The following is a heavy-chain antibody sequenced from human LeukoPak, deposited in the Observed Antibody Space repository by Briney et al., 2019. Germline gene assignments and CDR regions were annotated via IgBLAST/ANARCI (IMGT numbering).Heavy chain of an antibody. V-gene: IGHV3-21*01. CDR1: GFTFSRYS. J-gene: IGHJ3*02. CDR3: ARDPRWHKGAFDI. D-gene: IGHD5-24*01. Sequence: GGSLRLSCAASGFTFSRYSMNWVRQAPGKGLEWVSSISSSSTYIYYADSVKGRFTISRDNAKNSLYLQMNSLRAEDTAVYYCARDPRWHKGAFDIWGQGTMVTVSS. CDR2: ISSSSTYI.